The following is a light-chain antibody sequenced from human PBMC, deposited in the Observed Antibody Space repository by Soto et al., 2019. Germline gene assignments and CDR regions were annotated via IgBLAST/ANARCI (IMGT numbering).Light chain of an antibody. Sequence: QSALTQPPSASGSPGQSVAISCTGTNSDGGGYNSVSWYQQHPGSAPKLVIYDVSKRPSGVPDRFSGSKSGNTASLIVSGLQAEDEADYYCDSYTSSRAYVFGIGTKLTVL. V-gene: IGLV2-8*01. CDR1: NSDGGGYNS. J-gene: IGLJ1*01. CDR3: DSYTSSRAYV. CDR2: DVS.